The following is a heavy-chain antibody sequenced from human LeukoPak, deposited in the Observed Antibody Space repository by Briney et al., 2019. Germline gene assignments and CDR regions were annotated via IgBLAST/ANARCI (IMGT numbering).Heavy chain of an antibody. Sequence: ASVKVSCKASGYTFTSYDISWVRQATGQGLEWMGWMNPNSGNTGYAQKFQGRVTMTRNTSISTAYMELSSLRSEDTAVYYCARYTAAAGTFNWFDPWGQRTLVTVSS. J-gene: IGHJ5*02. CDR1: GYTFTSYD. CDR2: MNPNSGNT. V-gene: IGHV1-8*01. D-gene: IGHD6-13*01. CDR3: ARYTAAAGTFNWFDP.